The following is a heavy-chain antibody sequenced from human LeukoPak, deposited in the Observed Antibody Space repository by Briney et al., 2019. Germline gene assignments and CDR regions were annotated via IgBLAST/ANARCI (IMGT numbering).Heavy chain of an antibody. CDR3: ASNYYDSSGYYYERY. D-gene: IGHD3-22*01. Sequence: WETLSLTCAVYGGSFSGYYWSWIRQPPGKGLEWIGEINHSGSTNYNPSLKSRVTISVDTSKNQFSLKLSSVTAADTAVYYCASNYYDSSGYYYERYWGQGTLVTVSS. CDR2: INHSGST. J-gene: IGHJ4*02. V-gene: IGHV4-34*01. CDR1: GGSFSGYY.